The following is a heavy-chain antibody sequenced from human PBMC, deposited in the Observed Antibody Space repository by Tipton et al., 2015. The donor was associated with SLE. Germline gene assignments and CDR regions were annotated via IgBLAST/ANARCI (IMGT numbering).Heavy chain of an antibody. Sequence: TLSLTCTVSGGSISSHYWSWIRQPPGKALEWIGYIYYSGNTNYNPSLKRRVTISVDTSKNQFSLKLSSVTAADTAVYYCAREKVSYYGSGSYYNEGNYYYMGVWGKGTTVTVSS. CDR2: IYYSGNT. CDR1: GGSISSHY. J-gene: IGHJ6*03. V-gene: IGHV4-59*11. D-gene: IGHD3-10*01. CDR3: AREKVSYYGSGSYYNEGNYYYMGV.